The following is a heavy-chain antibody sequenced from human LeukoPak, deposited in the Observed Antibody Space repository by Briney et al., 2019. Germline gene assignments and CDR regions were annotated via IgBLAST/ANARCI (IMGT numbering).Heavy chain of an antibody. J-gene: IGHJ4*02. D-gene: IGHD3-10*01. CDR2: IYTGGST. CDR1: GFTFSSNY. V-gene: IGHV3-53*01. Sequence: AGGSLRLYCAASGFTFSSNYMMWVRQAPGKGLAWASVIYTGGSTYYADSVKGRFTISRDNSKNTLNLQMNSLRAEDTAVYYCARGWFDWGRGTLVTVSS. CDR3: ARGWFD.